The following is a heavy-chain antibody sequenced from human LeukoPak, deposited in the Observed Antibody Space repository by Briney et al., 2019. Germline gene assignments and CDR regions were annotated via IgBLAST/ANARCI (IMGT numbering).Heavy chain of an antibody. CDR1: GFTFSSYA. CDR3: ARDIDY. J-gene: IGHJ4*02. Sequence: HRMSLRLSCAASGFTFSSYAMHWVRQAPGKGLEWVSVISYDGSNQYYADSVKGRVTISRDNSKNTEYLQMNSLRAEDTAVYYCARDIDYWGQGTLVTVSS. V-gene: IGHV3-30-3*01. CDR2: ISYDGSNQ.